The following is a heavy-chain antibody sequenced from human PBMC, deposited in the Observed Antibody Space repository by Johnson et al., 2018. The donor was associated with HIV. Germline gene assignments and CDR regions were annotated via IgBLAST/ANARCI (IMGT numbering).Heavy chain of an antibody. CDR3: ARALVVITDGHAFDI. D-gene: IGHD3-22*01. V-gene: IGHV3-23*04. CDR1: GFTFSDYA. J-gene: IGHJ3*02. Sequence: VQLVESGGGLVQPGGSLRLSCAASGFTFSDYAMSWVRQAPGKGLEWVSTMSGSYGSNTDGGTADHAAPVKGRFTISRDNAKHSLYLQMKSLRAEDTALYYCARALVVITDGHAFDIWGQGTMVTVSS. CDR2: MSGSYGSNTDGGTA.